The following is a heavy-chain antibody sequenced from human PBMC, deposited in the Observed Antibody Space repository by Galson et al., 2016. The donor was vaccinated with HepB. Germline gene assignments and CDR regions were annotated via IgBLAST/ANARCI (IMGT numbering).Heavy chain of an antibody. D-gene: IGHD3-10*01. CDR1: GVTPSTSA. V-gene: IGHV1-69*13. J-gene: IGHJ4*03. CDR3: ARDVVTLARGSGPSTLDH. Sequence: SVKVSCKASGVTPSTSAITWVRQAPGQGFEWMGGIKPILGTPNYAQNFLGRMTITADASSGTNYMELSSLTSDDTAIYYCARDVVTLARGSGPSTLDHWGQGTLVTVSS. CDR2: IKPILGTP.